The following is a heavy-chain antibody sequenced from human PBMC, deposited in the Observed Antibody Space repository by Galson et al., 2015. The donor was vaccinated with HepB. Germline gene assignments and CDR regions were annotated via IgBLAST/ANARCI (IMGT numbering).Heavy chain of an antibody. Sequence: SVKVSCKASGYMFTSSGISWVRQAPGQGLEWMGWIGAYDGDTNYAQKFQGRVTMTTDTSTHTAYMELRSLRSDDTAVYFCARAPRIAVYEGVLDNWGQGTLVTVSS. V-gene: IGHV1-18*01. CDR2: IGAYDGDT. CDR1: GYMFTSSG. D-gene: IGHD6-19*01. CDR3: ARAPRIAVYEGVLDN. J-gene: IGHJ4*02.